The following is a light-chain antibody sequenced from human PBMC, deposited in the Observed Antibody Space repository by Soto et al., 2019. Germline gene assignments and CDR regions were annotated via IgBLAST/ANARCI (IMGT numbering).Light chain of an antibody. CDR2: DVN. CDR3: RSYAGTNPLLL. CDR1: SSDIGGYNY. J-gene: IGLJ2*01. Sequence: QSAMTQPASVSGSPGQSITISCTGTSSDIGGYNYVAWFQQHPGKSPKLIIFDVNNRPSGVSNRFSGSKSGTTASLAISGLQAEDEAEYFCRSYAGTNPLLLFGGGTKLTVI. V-gene: IGLV2-14*01.